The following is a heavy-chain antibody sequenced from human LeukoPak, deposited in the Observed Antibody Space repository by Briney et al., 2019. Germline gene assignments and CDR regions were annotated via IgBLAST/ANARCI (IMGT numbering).Heavy chain of an antibody. V-gene: IGHV4-59*01. CDR1: GGSITSYY. D-gene: IGHD2-15*01. CDR2: IYYSGGT. CDR3: ARDGISGSDYYYMDV. Sequence: SETLSLTCTVSGGSITSYYWSWIRQPPGKGLEWIGYIYYSGGTSYNPSLKSRVTISVDTSKNQFSLKLSSVTAADTAVYFCARDGISGSDYYYMDVWGKGTTVTVSS. J-gene: IGHJ6*03.